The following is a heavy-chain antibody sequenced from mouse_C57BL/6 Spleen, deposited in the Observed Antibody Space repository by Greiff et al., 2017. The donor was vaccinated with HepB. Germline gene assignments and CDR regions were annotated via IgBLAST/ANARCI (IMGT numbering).Heavy chain of an antibody. CDR1: GFSFTSYG. CDR3: AYGSSPYYAMDY. D-gene: IGHD1-1*01. V-gene: IGHV2-6*03. J-gene: IGHJ4*01. Sequence: VQLQESGPGLVAPSQSLSITCTVSGFSFTSYGVHWVRQPPGKGLEWLVVIWSDGSTTYNSALKSRLSISKDNSKSQVFLKMNSLQTDDTAMYYCAYGSSPYYAMDYWGQGTSVTVSS. CDR2: IWSDGST.